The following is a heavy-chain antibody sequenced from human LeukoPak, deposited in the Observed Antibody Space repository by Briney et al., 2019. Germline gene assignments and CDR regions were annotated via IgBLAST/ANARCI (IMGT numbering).Heavy chain of an antibody. CDR2: IYWSGRT. J-gene: IGHJ4*02. Sequence: TSETLSLTCTVSGGSIRSYYWSWIRQPPGKGLEWIGYIYWSGRTHYNPSLKSRVTISVDTSKNEFSLNLNSVTAADTAVYYCARGWLEQLFDSWGQGTLVTVSS. CDR1: GGSIRSYY. CDR3: ARGWLEQLFDS. V-gene: IGHV4-59*01. D-gene: IGHD5-24*01.